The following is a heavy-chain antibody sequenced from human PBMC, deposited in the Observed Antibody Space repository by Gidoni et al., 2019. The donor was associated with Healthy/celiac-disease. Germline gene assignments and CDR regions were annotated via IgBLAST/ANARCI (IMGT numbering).Heavy chain of an antibody. Sequence: QVQLVESGGGVVQPGRSLRLSCAASGFPFSYYGMHWVRQAPGKGLEWVTFISYDGNNKYYADSVKGRFTISRDNSKNTLYLQMNSLRPDDTAVYYCARDQNERFIFDYWGQGTLVIVS. CDR1: GFPFSYYG. D-gene: IGHD3-16*01. J-gene: IGHJ4*02. V-gene: IGHV3-30*19. CDR2: ISYDGNNK. CDR3: ARDQNERFIFDY.